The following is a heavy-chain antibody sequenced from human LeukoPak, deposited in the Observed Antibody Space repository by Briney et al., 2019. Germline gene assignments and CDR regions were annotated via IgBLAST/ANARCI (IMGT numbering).Heavy chain of an antibody. J-gene: IGHJ4*02. Sequence: GGSLRLSCAASGVTFSNAWMSWVRQAPGKGLEWVGRIKSKTDGGTTDYAAPVKGRFTISRDDSKNTLYLQMNSLKTEDTAVYYCTTDLIEDYGDSYYFDYWGQGTLVTVSS. CDR1: GVTFSNAW. CDR2: IKSKTDGGTT. D-gene: IGHD4-17*01. CDR3: TTDLIEDYGDSYYFDY. V-gene: IGHV3-15*01.